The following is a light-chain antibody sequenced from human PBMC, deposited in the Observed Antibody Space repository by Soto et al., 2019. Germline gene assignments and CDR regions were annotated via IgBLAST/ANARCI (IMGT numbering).Light chain of an antibody. V-gene: IGLV2-11*01. J-gene: IGLJ1*01. CDR2: SVS. CDR3: CSYAGSYTYV. Sequence: QSALTQPRLVSGSPGQSVTISCTGTSSDVGGHNYVSWYQQHPGKAPKLMISSVSKRPSGVPDRFSGSKSGNTASLTISGLQAEDEADYYCCSYAGSYTYVFGTGTKVTVL. CDR1: SSDVGGHNY.